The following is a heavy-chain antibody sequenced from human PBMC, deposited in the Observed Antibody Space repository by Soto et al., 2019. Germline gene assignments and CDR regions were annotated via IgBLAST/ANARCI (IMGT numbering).Heavy chain of an antibody. CDR3: ARDGSGSPYSVEH. J-gene: IGHJ4*01. Sequence: QVQLVQSGAEVRKPGSSVKVSCKASGGTFSSHSFSWLRQAPGQGLEWMGGIVPHSGTSNYAQKFQDRLTLSANESTSTAYMELSTLTAEDTAVYYCARDGSGSPYSVEHWGHGTQVTGSS. V-gene: IGHV1-69*01. CDR2: IVPHSGTS. CDR1: GGTFSSHS. D-gene: IGHD1-26*01.